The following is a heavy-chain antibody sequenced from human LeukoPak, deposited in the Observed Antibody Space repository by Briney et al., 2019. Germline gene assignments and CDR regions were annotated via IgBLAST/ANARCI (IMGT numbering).Heavy chain of an antibody. CDR3: ARDNSVGDIAWWFDP. CDR2: ISAYNGNT. J-gene: IGHJ5*02. V-gene: IGHV1-18*01. D-gene: IGHD3-16*02. Sequence: ASVKVSCKASGYTFTSYGISWVRQAPGQGLEWMGWISAYNGNTNYAQKLQGRVTMTRDMSTTTDYMELSSLRSEDTAVYYCARDNSVGDIAWWFDPWGQGTLVTVSS. CDR1: GYTFTSYG.